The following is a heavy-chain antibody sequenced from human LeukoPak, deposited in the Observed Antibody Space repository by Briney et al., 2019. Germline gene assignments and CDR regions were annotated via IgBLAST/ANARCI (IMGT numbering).Heavy chain of an antibody. CDR2: IYPGDSQT. CDR1: GYSFASYW. CDR3: AITISNWFDP. V-gene: IGHV5-51*01. J-gene: IGHJ5*02. Sequence: GESLEISCKGSGYSFASYWIGWVRQMPGKSLEWMGIIYPGDSQTRYSPSFQGQVTISADKSTSTAYLQWSSLKASDTAMYYCAITISNWFDPWGQGTLVTVSS. D-gene: IGHD2-2*01.